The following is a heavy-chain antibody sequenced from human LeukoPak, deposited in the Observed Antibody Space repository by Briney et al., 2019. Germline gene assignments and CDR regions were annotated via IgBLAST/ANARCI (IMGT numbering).Heavy chain of an antibody. CDR2: IKEDGSVK. CDR1: GFTFSRYW. Sequence: GRSLRLSRPASGFTFSRYWTSSVRQAPRKWLEWVANIKEDGSVKYYVDSVKGRFTISRDNAKISLYLQMNSLRAEDTAVYYCARGGVPSFDYWGQGTLVTVSS. J-gene: IGHJ4*02. D-gene: IGHD3-10*01. CDR3: ARGGVPSFDY. V-gene: IGHV3-7*02.